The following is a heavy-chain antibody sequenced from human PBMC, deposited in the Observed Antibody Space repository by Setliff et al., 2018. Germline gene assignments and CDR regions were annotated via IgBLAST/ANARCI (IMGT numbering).Heavy chain of an antibody. CDR2: IYYSGST. CDR3: ATLLANYGSGMDV. V-gene: IGHV4-59*08. Sequence: SETLSLTCTVSGGSISSYYWSWIRQPPRKGLEWIGYIYYSGSTNYNPSLKSRVTISVDTSKNQFSLKVNSVTAADTAVYYCATLLANYGSGMDVWGQGTTVTVSS. J-gene: IGHJ6*02. D-gene: IGHD3-10*01. CDR1: GGSISSYY.